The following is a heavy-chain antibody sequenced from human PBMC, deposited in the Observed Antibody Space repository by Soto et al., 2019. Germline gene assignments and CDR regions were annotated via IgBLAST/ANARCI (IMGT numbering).Heavy chain of an antibody. CDR3: AKDIGTGKEQWLGFDY. CDR2: ISWNSGSI. D-gene: IGHD6-19*01. CDR1: GFTFDDYA. Sequence: EVQLVESGGGLVQPGRSLRLSCAASGFTFDDYAMHWVRQAPGKGLEWVSGISWNSGSIGYADSVKGRFTISRDNAKNSLYLQMNRLRAEDTALYYCAKDIGTGKEQWLGFDYWGQGTLVTVSS. J-gene: IGHJ4*02. V-gene: IGHV3-9*01.